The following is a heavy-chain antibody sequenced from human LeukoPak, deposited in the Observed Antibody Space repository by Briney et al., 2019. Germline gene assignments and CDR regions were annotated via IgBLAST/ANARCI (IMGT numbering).Heavy chain of an antibody. Sequence: GGSLRLSCAASGFTFSSYAMSWVRQAPGKGLEWVANINQDGSEKYYVDSVKGRFTISRDNAKNSLYLQMNSLRAEDTAVFYCAREGFYDILTASLDYWGQGTLVTVSS. D-gene: IGHD3-9*01. CDR3: AREGFYDILTASLDY. V-gene: IGHV3-7*03. CDR2: INQDGSEK. CDR1: GFTFSSYA. J-gene: IGHJ4*02.